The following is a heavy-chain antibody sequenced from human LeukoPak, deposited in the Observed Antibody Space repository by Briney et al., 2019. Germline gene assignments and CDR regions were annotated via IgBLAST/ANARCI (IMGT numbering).Heavy chain of an antibody. V-gene: IGHV1-2*02. J-gene: IGHJ3*02. CDR3: ARDGEMWAFDI. D-gene: IGHD5-24*01. CDR1: GYTFTCYY. Sequence: GASVKVSCKASGYTFTCYYMHWVRQAPGQGLEWMGWINPNSGGTYYAQKFQGRVTMTTDTSTSTAYMELRSLRSDDTAVYYCARDGEMWAFDIWGQGTMVTVSS. CDR2: INPNSGGT.